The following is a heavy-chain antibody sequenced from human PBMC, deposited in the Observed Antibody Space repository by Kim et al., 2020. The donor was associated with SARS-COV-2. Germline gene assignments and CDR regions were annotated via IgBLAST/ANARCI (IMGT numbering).Heavy chain of an antibody. J-gene: IGHJ4*02. Sequence: TNYNPSLKSQVTISVDTSKNQFSLKLSSVTAADTAVYYCARNEYSSSLDYWGQGTLVTVSS. CDR3: ARNEYSSSLDY. D-gene: IGHD6-6*01. CDR2: T. V-gene: IGHV4-34*01.